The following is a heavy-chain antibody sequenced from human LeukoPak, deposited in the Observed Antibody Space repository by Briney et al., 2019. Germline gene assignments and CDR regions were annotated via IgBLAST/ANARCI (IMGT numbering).Heavy chain of an antibody. V-gene: IGHV3-53*01. D-gene: IGHD3-22*01. Sequence: GGSLTLSCEPSGFTVSITHMVWVRHAPGKGLEWVSVTYTGGNSYYAGSVQGRFIISRDISKNTLYLQMNNLRAEDSALYYCARGGRGSAAVVAPRSFDIWGQGTMVTVSS. CDR1: GFTVSITH. CDR3: ARGGRGSAAVVAPRSFDI. CDR2: TYTGGNS. J-gene: IGHJ3*02.